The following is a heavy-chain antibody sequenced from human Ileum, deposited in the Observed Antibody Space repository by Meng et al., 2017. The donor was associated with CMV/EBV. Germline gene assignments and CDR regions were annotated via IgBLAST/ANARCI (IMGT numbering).Heavy chain of an antibody. V-gene: IGHV3-33*01. CDR2: IGYDGSNK. CDR3: AREGVYGDYGWYYFDY. Sequence: GESLKTSCAASGFTFSSYGMHWVRQAPGKGLEWVVVIGYDGSNKYYADSVKGRFTISRDNSKNTLYLRMNSLRAEGTAVYYCAREGVYGDYGWYYFDYWGQGTLVTVSS. J-gene: IGHJ4*02. CDR1: GFTFSSYG. D-gene: IGHD4-17*01.